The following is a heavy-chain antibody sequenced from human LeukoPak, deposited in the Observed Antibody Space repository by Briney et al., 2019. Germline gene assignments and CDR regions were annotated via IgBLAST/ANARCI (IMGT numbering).Heavy chain of an antibody. CDR2: ISTHNGNT. CDR1: GYSFTSYG. J-gene: IGHJ4*02. Sequence: ASVKVSFKASGYSFTSYGISWVRQAPGQGLEGTGWISTHNGNTNYAQQLQGRVTMTIDTSTSTASMALTSLRSDDTAVYYCARGEYGGGWYARGFFDYWGQGTLVTVSS. D-gene: IGHD6-19*01. CDR3: ARGEYGGGWYARGFFDY. V-gene: IGHV1-18*01.